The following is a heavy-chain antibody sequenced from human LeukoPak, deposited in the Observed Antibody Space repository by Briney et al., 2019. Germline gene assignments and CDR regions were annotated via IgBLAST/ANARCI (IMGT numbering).Heavy chain of an antibody. V-gene: IGHV3-33*01. Sequence: GGSLRLSCAASGFTFSSYGMHWVRQAPGKGLEWVAVIWYDGSNKYYADTVKGRFTISRDNSKNTLYLQMNSLRAEDTAVYYCARNLLLWPHYYYYGMDVWGQGTTVTVSS. J-gene: IGHJ6*02. CDR3: ARNLLLWPHYYYYGMDV. D-gene: IGHD2-2*01. CDR1: GFTFSSYG. CDR2: IWYDGSNK.